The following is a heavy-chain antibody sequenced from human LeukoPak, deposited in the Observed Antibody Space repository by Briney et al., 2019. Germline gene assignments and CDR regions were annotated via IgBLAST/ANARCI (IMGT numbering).Heavy chain of an antibody. Sequence: HPGGSLRLSCAASGFHFSSHGMNWVRPAPGKGLEWVSGISPSGDITYYADSVMGRFTISRDNRKSTVSLQMNSLRPEDTALYYCVRDLDWGAFDVWGQGTMVTVSS. CDR1: GFHFSSHG. J-gene: IGHJ3*01. CDR2: ISPSGDIT. CDR3: VRDLDWGAFDV. D-gene: IGHD3/OR15-3a*01. V-gene: IGHV3-23*01.